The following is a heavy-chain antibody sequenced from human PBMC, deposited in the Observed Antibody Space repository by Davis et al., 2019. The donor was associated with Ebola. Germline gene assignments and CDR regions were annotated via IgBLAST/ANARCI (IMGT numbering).Heavy chain of an antibody. D-gene: IGHD6-19*01. CDR1: GGSISSYY. J-gene: IGHJ4*02. Sequence: MPSETLSLTCTVSGGSISSYYWSWIRQPPGKGLEWIGYIYYSGSTNYNPSLKSRVTISVDTSKNQFSLKLSSVTAADTAMYYCARGPAYSSGYFDYWGQGTLVTVSS. V-gene: IGHV4-59*08. CDR3: ARGPAYSSGYFDY. CDR2: IYYSGST.